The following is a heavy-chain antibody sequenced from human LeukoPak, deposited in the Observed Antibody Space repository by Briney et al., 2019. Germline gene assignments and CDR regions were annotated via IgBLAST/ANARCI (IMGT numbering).Heavy chain of an antibody. CDR3: AREDERARPGAFDI. Sequence: SVKVSCKASGGTFSSYAISWVRQAPGQGLEWMGGIIPIFGTANYAQKFQGRVTITTDESTSTAYMELSSLRSEDTAVYYCAREDERARPGAFDIWGQGTMVTVSS. CDR2: IIPIFGTA. J-gene: IGHJ3*02. V-gene: IGHV1-69*05. CDR1: GGTFSSYA. D-gene: IGHD6-6*01.